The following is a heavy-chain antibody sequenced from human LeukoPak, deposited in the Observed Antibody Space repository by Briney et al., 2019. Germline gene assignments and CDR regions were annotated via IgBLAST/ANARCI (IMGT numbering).Heavy chain of an antibody. J-gene: IGHJ4*02. D-gene: IGHD5-24*01. Sequence: GGSLRLSCAGSGFTFRSYGIHWVRQAPGKGLEWVAFIRYDGSTKYYADSVKGRFTISRDNSRNTLYLEMNSLRAEDTAVYYCTKDLFSGKWLQPDFDYWGQGALVTVSS. CDR1: GFTFRSYG. CDR2: IRYDGSTK. CDR3: TKDLFSGKWLQPDFDY. V-gene: IGHV3-30*02.